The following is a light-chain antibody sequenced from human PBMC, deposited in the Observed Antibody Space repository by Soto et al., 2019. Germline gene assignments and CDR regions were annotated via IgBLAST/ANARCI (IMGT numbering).Light chain of an antibody. V-gene: IGKV3-20*01. CDR3: QRYGRSPPGFT. J-gene: IGKJ3*01. Sequence: EIVLSQSPGTLSLSPGERATLSCRASESVSSSYLAWYQHKPGQPPRLLIYGASTSASGIPDRFSGGGSGTDFALTITRLEPEDFAMYYCQRYGRSPPGFTFGPGTRVDI. CDR2: GAS. CDR1: ESVSSSY.